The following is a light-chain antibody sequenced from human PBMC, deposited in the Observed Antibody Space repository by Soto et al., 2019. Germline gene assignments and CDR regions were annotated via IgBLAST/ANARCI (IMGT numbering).Light chain of an antibody. Sequence: EIVLTQSPGTLSLSPGERATLSCRASQSVSSSYLAWYQQKPGQAPRLLIYGASSRATGIPDRFSGSGSGTDFPLTISRLEPEEFAVYYCQQYASSPVYTFGQGTKLEIK. CDR1: QSVSSSY. J-gene: IGKJ2*01. CDR2: GAS. V-gene: IGKV3-20*01. CDR3: QQYASSPVYT.